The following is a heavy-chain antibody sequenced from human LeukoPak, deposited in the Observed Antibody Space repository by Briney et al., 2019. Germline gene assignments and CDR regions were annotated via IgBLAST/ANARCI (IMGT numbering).Heavy chain of an antibody. Sequence: ASVKVSCKASGYTFTSYGISWVRQAPGQGLEWMGWISAYNGNTNYAQKLQGRVTMTTDTSTSTAYMELRSLRSDDTAVYYCARDLALQYSSSSSGENWFDPWGQGTLVTVSS. D-gene: IGHD6-6*01. CDR3: ARDLALQYSSSSSGENWFDP. V-gene: IGHV1-18*01. CDR1: GYTFTSYG. J-gene: IGHJ5*02. CDR2: ISAYNGNT.